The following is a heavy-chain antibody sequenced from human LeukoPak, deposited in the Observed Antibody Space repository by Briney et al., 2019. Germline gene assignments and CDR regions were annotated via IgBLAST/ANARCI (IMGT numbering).Heavy chain of an antibody. CDR2: IYTSGST. CDR3: ARGKWQLLPMFDY. Sequence: SETLSLTCTVSGGSISSGRYYWSWIRQPAGKGLEWIGRIYTSGSTNYNPSLKSRVTISVDTSKNQFSLKLSSVTAADTAVYYCARGKWQLLPMFDYWGQGTLVTVSS. CDR1: GGSISSGRYY. V-gene: IGHV4-61*02. D-gene: IGHD2-15*01. J-gene: IGHJ4*02.